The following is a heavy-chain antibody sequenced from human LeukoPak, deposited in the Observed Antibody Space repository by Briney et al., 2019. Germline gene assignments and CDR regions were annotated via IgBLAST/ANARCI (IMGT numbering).Heavy chain of an antibody. D-gene: IGHD6-13*01. CDR1: GFTFSNAW. J-gene: IGHJ4*02. CDR3: TTDGGIAGYY. CDR2: MKSKTDGGTT. V-gene: IGHV3-15*01. Sequence: GGSLRLSCAASGFTFSNAWMSWVRQAPGKGLEWVGRMKSKTDGGTTDYAAPVKGRFTISRDDSKNTLYLQMNSLKTEDTAVYYCTTDGGIAGYYWGQGTLVTVSS.